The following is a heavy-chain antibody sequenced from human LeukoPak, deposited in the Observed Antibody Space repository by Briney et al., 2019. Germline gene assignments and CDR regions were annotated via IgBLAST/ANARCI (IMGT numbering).Heavy chain of an antibody. CDR1: GYTFTSYG. J-gene: IGHJ4*02. D-gene: IGHD3-22*01. CDR2: ISAYNGNT. Sequence: ASVKVSCKASGYTFTSYGISWVRQAPGQGLEWMGWISAYNGNTNYAQKLQGRVTMTTDTSTSTAYMELRSLRSDDTAVYYCARYNTYYYDSSGLFDYWPQGTLDTVSS. CDR3: ARYNTYYYDSSGLFDY. V-gene: IGHV1-18*01.